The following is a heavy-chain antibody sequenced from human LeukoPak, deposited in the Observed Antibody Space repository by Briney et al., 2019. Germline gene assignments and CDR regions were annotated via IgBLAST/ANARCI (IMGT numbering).Heavy chain of an antibody. Sequence: SETLSLTCTVSGYSISSGYYWGWIRQPPGKGLEWIGSIYHSGSTYYNPSLKSRVTISADTSKNQFSLKLSSVTAADTAVYYCASRKLGNDYWGQGTLVTVSS. CDR3: ASRKLGNDY. V-gene: IGHV4-38-2*02. CDR2: IYHSGST. D-gene: IGHD3-16*01. J-gene: IGHJ4*02. CDR1: GYSISSGYY.